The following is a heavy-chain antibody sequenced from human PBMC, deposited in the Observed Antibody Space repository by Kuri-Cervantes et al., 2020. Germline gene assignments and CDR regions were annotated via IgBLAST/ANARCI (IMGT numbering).Heavy chain of an antibody. CDR1: GGSISSGDYY. CDR3: ASGSSLVATLSY. D-gene: IGHD5-12*01. CDR2: SCYNGDT. V-gene: IGHV4-31*02. Sequence: LRLSCSVSGGSISSGDYYWSWIRQHPGKGLEWIGYSCYNGDTYYNPSLKSRLTISLDTSKNQFSLKLNSLTAADTAVYYCASGSSLVATLSYWGQGTLVTVSS. J-gene: IGHJ4*02.